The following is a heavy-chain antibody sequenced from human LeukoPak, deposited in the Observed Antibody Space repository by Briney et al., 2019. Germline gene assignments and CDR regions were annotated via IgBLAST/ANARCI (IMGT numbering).Heavy chain of an antibody. Sequence: ASVKVSCKASGYTFTSYYMHWVRQAPGQGLEWMGIINPSGGSTGYAQKFQGRVTMTRDTSTSTVYMELSSLRSEDTAVYYCARDVITFGGVIAGTDYWGQGTLVTVSS. V-gene: IGHV1-46*03. D-gene: IGHD3-16*02. CDR3: ARDVITFGGVIAGTDY. CDR2: INPSGGST. J-gene: IGHJ4*02. CDR1: GYTFTSYY.